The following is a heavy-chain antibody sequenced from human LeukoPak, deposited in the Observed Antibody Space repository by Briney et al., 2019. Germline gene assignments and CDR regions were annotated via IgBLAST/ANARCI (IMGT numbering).Heavy chain of an antibody. CDR2: INVYNGDT. CDR3: ARDGGYGSGSYYNVGVDY. CDR1: GYTFTSYG. D-gene: IGHD3-10*01. Sequence: ASVKVSCKASGYTFTSYGISWMRQAPGQGLEWMAWINVYNGDTYYAQKFQGRVTMTTDTSTSTAYMELRSLRADDTAVYYCARDGGYGSGSYYNVGVDYWGQGTLVTVSS. V-gene: IGHV1-18*01. J-gene: IGHJ4*02.